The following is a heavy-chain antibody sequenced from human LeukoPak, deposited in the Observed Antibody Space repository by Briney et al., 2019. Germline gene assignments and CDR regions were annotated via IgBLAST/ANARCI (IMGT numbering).Heavy chain of an antibody. J-gene: IGHJ4*02. CDR2: ISAYNGNT. V-gene: IGHV1-18*01. CDR3: ARASYCSDGSCYSDY. D-gene: IGHD2-15*01. Sequence: ASVKVSCKASGYTFTSYSISWVRQAPGQGLEWMGWISAYNGNTIYAQKVKGRVTMTTDISTSTAYMELRSLNSDDAAVYYCARASYCSDGSCYSDYWGQGTLVTVSS. CDR1: GYTFTSYS.